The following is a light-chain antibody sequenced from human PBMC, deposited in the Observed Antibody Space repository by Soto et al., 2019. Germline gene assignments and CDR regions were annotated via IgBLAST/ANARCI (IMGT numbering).Light chain of an antibody. CDR1: QSVSSSY. V-gene: IGKV3-20*01. CDR3: HDSEV. Sequence: EIVLTQSPGTLSLSPGERATLSCRASQSVSSSYLAWYQQKPGQAPRLLIYGASSRATGIPDRFSGSGSGTDFTLTISRLEPEDFAVYYCHDSEVFGGGTKVEIK. CDR2: GAS. J-gene: IGKJ4*01.